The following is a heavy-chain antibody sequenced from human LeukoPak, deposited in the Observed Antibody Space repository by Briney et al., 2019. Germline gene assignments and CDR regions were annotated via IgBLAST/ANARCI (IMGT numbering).Heavy chain of an antibody. CDR1: GGSISSGDYY. J-gene: IGHJ4*02. CDR3: ARSWNDSFDY. CDR2: IYYSGST. Sequence: SETLSLTCTVSGGSISSGDYYWSWIRQPPGKGLEWIGYIYYSGSTYYNPSIKSRVTISVDTSKNQFSLKLSSVTAADTAVYYCARSWNDSFDYWGQGTLVTVSS. D-gene: IGHD1-1*01. V-gene: IGHV4-30-4*01.